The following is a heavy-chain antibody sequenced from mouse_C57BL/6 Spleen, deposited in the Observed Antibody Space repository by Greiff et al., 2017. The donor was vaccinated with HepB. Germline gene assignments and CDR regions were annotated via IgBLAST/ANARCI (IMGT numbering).Heavy chain of an antibody. CDR2: ISSGSSTI. V-gene: IGHV5-17*01. Sequence: EVKLMESGGGLVKPGGSLKLSCAASGFTFSDYGMHWVRQAPEKGLEWVAYISSGSSTIYYADTVKGRFTLSRDNAKSTLFLQMTSLRSEDTAMYYCAREMTTVVGYFDYWGQGTTLTVSS. J-gene: IGHJ2*01. CDR1: GFTFSDYG. CDR3: AREMTTVVGYFDY. D-gene: IGHD1-1*01.